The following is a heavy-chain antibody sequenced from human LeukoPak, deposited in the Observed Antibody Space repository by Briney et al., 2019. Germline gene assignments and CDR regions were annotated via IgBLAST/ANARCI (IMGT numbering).Heavy chain of an antibody. CDR2: IYHSGST. D-gene: IGHD6-13*01. J-gene: IGHJ6*02. Sequence: PSGTLSLTCAVSGASISSNNWWWSWVRQPPGKGLEWIGEIYHSGSTNYNPSLKSRVTISVDTSKNQFSLKLSSVTAADTAVYYCARGGLEGSWDYYYGMDVWGQGTTVTVSS. CDR3: ARGGLEGSWDYYYGMDV. CDR1: GASISSNNW. V-gene: IGHV4-4*02.